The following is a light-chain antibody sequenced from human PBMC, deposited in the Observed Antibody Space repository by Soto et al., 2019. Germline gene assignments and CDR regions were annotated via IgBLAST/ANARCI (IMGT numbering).Light chain of an antibody. J-gene: IGLJ1*01. CDR1: SGDVGGHNY. Sequence: QSALTQPASVSGSPGQSITISCTGTSGDVGGHNYVSWYQQHPGKAPKLIIYEVTNRPSGVSNRFSGSKSGNTASLTISGLQAEDEADYYCTSYTRSATPYIYGSGTKVTV. CDR3: TSYTRSATPYI. CDR2: EVT. V-gene: IGLV2-14*01.